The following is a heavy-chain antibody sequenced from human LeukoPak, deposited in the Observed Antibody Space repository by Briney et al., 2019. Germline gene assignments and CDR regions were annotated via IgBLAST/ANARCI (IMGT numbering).Heavy chain of an antibody. Sequence: GGSLSLSCAASGFTFSAYYMTWVRQAPGKGLEWVANIKEDGGEKDYVDSVKGRFTISRDNAKNSVYLQMNSLRAEDTDVYYCARWGSYDSSGDHVVFDYWGQGTLVTVSS. J-gene: IGHJ4*02. CDR2: IKEDGGEK. V-gene: IGHV3-7*01. CDR1: GFTFSAYY. D-gene: IGHD3-22*01. CDR3: ARWGSYDSSGDHVVFDY.